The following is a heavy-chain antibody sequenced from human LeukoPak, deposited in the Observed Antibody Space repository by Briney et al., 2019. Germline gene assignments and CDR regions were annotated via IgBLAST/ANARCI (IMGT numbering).Heavy chain of an antibody. CDR3: ARGSYTSSWYGVFDY. V-gene: IGHV3-33*01. J-gene: IGHJ4*02. CDR1: GFIFSSDG. CDR2: IWYDGSNK. Sequence: GRSLRLSCAAAGFIFSSDGMHWGRQAPGKGLEWVAVIWYDGSNKYYADSVKGRFTISRDNSKNTLYLQMNSLRGEDTAVYYCARGSYTSSWYGVFDYWGQGTLVTVSS. D-gene: IGHD6-13*01.